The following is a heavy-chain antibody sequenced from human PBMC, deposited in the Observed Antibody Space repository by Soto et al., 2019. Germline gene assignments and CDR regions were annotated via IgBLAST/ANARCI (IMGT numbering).Heavy chain of an antibody. J-gene: IGHJ4*02. D-gene: IGHD3-3*02. CDR3: ARGVAYIYGPHYD. CDR1: GFSFSGYW. V-gene: IGHV3-74*01. Sequence: EVQLVESGGGLVQPGGSLRLSCATSGFSFSGYWIHWVRQAPGKGLVWVSHINGDGSSTNYADSVKGRFTISRDYAKNTLYLQMNSLRVEDTAVDYCARGVAYIYGPHYDWGQGTLVTVSS. CDR2: INGDGSST.